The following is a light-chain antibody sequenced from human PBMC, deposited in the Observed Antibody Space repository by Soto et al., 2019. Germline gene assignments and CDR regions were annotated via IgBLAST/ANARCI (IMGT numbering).Light chain of an antibody. V-gene: IGKV1-39*01. CDR2: SAS. CDR1: QSISKY. J-gene: IGKJ4*01. CDR3: QQSNSVPFT. Sequence: DIQMTQSPSSLSASVGDRVTITCRASQSISKYLNWYQQKPGKAPKLLMYSASSLLSGVPSRFSGTGSGTDFTLTISSLQPEDFATYYCQQSNSVPFTFGGGTAVDIE.